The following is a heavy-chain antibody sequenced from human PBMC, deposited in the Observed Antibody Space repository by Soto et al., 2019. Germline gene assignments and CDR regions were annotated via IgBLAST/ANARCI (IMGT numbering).Heavy chain of an antibody. CDR3: ARLRLTMVRGVIDYYYYGMDV. D-gene: IGHD3-10*01. Sequence: QVQLVQSGAEVKKPGASVKVSCKASGYTFTSYDINWVRQATGQGLEWMGWMNPNSGTTGYAQKFQGRVTMTRNTSISTAYMELSSLRSEDTAVYYCARLRLTMVRGVIDYYYYGMDVWGQGTTVTVSS. CDR2: MNPNSGTT. V-gene: IGHV1-8*01. CDR1: GYTFTSYD. J-gene: IGHJ6*02.